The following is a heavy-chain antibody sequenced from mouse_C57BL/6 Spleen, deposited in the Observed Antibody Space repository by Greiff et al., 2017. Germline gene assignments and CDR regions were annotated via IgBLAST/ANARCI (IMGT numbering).Heavy chain of an antibody. J-gene: IGHJ2*01. CDR3: ARKDYGSSPYYFDY. Sequence: EVQRVESGGGLVKPGGSLKLSCAASGFTFSDYGMHWVRQAPEEGLEWVAYISSGSSTIYYADTVKGRFTISRDNAKNTLFLQMTSLRSEDTAMYYCARKDYGSSPYYFDYWGKGTTLTVSS. V-gene: IGHV5-17*01. D-gene: IGHD1-1*01. CDR2: ISSGSSTI. CDR1: GFTFSDYG.